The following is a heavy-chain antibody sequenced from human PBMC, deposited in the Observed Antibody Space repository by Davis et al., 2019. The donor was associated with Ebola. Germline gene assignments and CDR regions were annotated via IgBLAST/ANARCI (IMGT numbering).Heavy chain of an antibody. CDR2: IIPIFDTP. V-gene: IGHV1-69*13. Sequence: SEKVSCKTSGGSFSSHPISWVRQAHRQGLEWMGGIIPIFDTPHYAQKFQGRITITADASTSTAYMELSSLRSEDTATYFCARDFDGGNYYFDYWGPGTLVTVSS. CDR3: ARDFDGGNYYFDY. CDR1: GGSFSSHP. D-gene: IGHD3-9*01. J-gene: IGHJ4*02.